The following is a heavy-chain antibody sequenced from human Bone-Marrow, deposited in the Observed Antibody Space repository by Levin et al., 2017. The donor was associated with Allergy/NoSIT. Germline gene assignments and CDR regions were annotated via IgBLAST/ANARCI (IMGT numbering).Heavy chain of an antibody. CDR1: GFTFSSYA. Sequence: GGSLRLSCAASGFTFSSYAMSWVRQAPGKGLEWVSAISGSGGSTYYADSVKGRFTISRDNSKNTLYLQMNSLRAEDTAVYYCANYPSYDILPDFDYWGQGTLVTVSS. V-gene: IGHV3-23*01. CDR3: ANYPSYDILPDFDY. CDR2: ISGSGGST. J-gene: IGHJ4*02. D-gene: IGHD3-9*01.